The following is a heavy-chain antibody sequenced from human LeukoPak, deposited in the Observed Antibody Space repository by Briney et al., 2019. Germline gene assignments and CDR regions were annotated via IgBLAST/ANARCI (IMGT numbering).Heavy chain of an antibody. CDR3: ASYGDLDAFDI. D-gene: IGHD4-17*01. CDR1: GGSFSGYY. J-gene: IGHJ3*02. V-gene: IGHV4-34*01. Sequence: NPSETLSLTCAVYGGSFSGYYWSWIRQPPGKGLEWIGEINHSGSTNYNPSLKSRVTISVDTSKNQFSLKLSSVTAADTAVYYCASYGDLDAFDIWGQGTMVTVSS. CDR2: INHSGST.